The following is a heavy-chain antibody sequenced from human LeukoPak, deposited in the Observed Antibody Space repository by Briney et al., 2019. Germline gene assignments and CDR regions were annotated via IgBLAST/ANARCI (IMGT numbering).Heavy chain of an antibody. D-gene: IGHD6-6*01. V-gene: IGHV4-59*12. CDR3: AREDVAARLFDY. CDR2: IYYTGRT. Sequence: SETLSLTCTVSGGSIGAYYWSWIRQSPGKGLEWIGYIYYTGRTNYNPSLKSRVTISVDTSKNQFSLKLSSVTAADTAVYYCAREDVAARLFDYWGQGTLVTVSS. CDR1: GGSIGAYY. J-gene: IGHJ4*02.